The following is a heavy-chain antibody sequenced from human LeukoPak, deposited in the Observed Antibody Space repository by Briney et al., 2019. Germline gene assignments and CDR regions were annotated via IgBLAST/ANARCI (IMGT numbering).Heavy chain of an antibody. CDR3: ARGGEGIQLWLRVADVGGPNWFDP. CDR2: IIPILGIA. J-gene: IGHJ5*02. CDR1: GGTFSSYA. Sequence: SVKVSCKASGGTFSSYAISWVRQAPGQGLEWMGRIIPILGIANYAQKFQGRVTITADKSTSTAYMELSSLRSEDTAVYYCARGGEGIQLWLRVADVGGPNWFDPWGQGTLVTVSS. V-gene: IGHV1-69*04. D-gene: IGHD5-18*01.